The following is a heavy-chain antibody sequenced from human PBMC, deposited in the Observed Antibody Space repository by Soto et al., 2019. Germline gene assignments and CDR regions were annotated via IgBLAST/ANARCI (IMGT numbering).Heavy chain of an antibody. J-gene: IGHJ3*01. CDR1: GFTFSAYH. V-gene: IGHV3-21*01. D-gene: IGHD2-15*01. CDR2: INPTSSHI. Sequence: EVQLVESGGGLVMPGGSLRLSCAASGFTFSAYHMNWVRQAPGKGLEWVSSINPTSSHIYYADSVRGRFTISRDDSKNSVSLQKNSLRTEDAALYFCARGYCGGGGCLLRRDAFDVWGQGTMVTVSS. CDR3: ARGYCGGGGCLLRRDAFDV.